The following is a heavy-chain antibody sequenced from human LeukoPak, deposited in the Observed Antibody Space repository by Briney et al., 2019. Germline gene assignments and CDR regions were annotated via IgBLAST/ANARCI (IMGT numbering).Heavy chain of an antibody. J-gene: IGHJ4*02. D-gene: IGHD2-2*01. CDR3: ASDCSSTSCYGSDY. V-gene: IGHV4-38-2*01. CDR1: GYSINSGYY. CDR2: IHHSGST. Sequence: SETLSLTCAVSGYSINSGYYWGWILQPPGKGLEWIASIHHSGSTYYNPSLKSRVTISVDTSKNQFSLKLSSVTAADTAVYYCASDCSSTSCYGSDYWGQGTLVTVSS.